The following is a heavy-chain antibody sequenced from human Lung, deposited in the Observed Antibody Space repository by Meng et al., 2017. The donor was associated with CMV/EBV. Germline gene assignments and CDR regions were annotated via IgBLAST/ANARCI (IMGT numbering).Heavy chain of an antibody. V-gene: IGHV4-4*02. CDR1: GDSISNSNW. J-gene: IGHJ4*02. CDR3: ARKASWLLSLDY. Sequence: GSLRLSCAVSGDSISNSNWWTWVRQPPGKGLEWIGEIYHSGTTNYNPSLKSRVTIPVNKSKKQFSLMLTSVTVADTAVYYCARKASWLLSLDYWGQGTLVTVSS. CDR2: IYHSGTT. D-gene: IGHD3-9*01.